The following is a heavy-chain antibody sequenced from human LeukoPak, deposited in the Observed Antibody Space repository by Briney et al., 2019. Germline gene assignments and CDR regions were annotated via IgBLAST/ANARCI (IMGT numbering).Heavy chain of an antibody. CDR1: GLTVIGSA. Sequence: GGCLRLACAAAGLTVIGSAIHWVRQPSGGGLELVGCIRVKANSYATAYAASVKGRFTISRDDSKNTADLQMNSLKTDLTAVYYCTRRGSIAVAGMGDSWGQGTLVTVSS. V-gene: IGHV3-73*01. D-gene: IGHD6-19*01. CDR2: IRVKANSYAT. J-gene: IGHJ4*02. CDR3: TRRGSIAVAGMGDS.